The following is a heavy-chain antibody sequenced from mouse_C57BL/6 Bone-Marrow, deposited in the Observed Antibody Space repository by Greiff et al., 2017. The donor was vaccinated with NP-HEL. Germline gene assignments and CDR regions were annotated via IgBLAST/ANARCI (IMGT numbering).Heavy chain of an antibody. J-gene: IGHJ2*01. Sequence: VQLQQSGAELVRPGTSVKVSCKASGYAFTNYLIEWVKQRPGQGLEWIGVINPGSGVTNYNEKFKGKATLTADKSSSTAYMQLSSLTSEDSAVYFCARRGNFDFDYWGQGTTLTVSS. CDR2: INPGSGVT. V-gene: IGHV1-54*01. CDR1: GYAFTNYL. CDR3: ARRGNFDFDY.